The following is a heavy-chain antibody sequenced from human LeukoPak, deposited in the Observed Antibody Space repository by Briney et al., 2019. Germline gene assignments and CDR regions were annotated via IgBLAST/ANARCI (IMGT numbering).Heavy chain of an antibody. CDR1: GFIFSNYW. J-gene: IGHJ4*02. Sequence: QPGGSLRLSCAASGFIFSNYWMSWVRQAPGKGLEWVANIKQDGSEIDYVDSMKGRFTISRDNAKNSLFLQMNSMRAEDTAVYYCARGSGDPDWDFPRVPTRFDYWGQGTPVTVSS. CDR2: IKQDGSEI. V-gene: IGHV3-7*04. D-gene: IGHD3-9*01. CDR3: ARGSGDPDWDFPRVPTRFDY.